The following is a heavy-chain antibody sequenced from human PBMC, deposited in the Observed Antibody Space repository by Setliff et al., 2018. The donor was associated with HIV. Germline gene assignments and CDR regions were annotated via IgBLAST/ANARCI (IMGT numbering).Heavy chain of an antibody. CDR2: IYYNGNT. CDR3: ARDQRLSY. V-gene: IGHV4-59*11. D-gene: IGHD1-26*01. Sequence: SETLSLTCTVSGGSISSHYWSWIRLPPGKGLEWIGTIYYNGNTNYNPSLKSRVTISLDTSKNQVSLKLSSVAAADTAGYYCARDQRLSYWGQGTPVTVSS. CDR1: GGSISSHY. J-gene: IGHJ1*01.